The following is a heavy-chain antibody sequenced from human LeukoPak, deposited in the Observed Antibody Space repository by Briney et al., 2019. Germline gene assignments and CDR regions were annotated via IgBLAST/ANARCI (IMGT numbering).Heavy chain of an antibody. V-gene: IGHV3-48*04. CDR1: GFTFSSFS. Sequence: GGSLRLSCAASGFTFSSFSMSWVRQAPGKGLEWVSYISSSGSTIYYADSVKGRFTISRDNAKSSLYLQMNSLRAEDTAVYYCAELGITMIGGVWGKGTTVTISS. D-gene: IGHD3-10*02. CDR2: ISSSGSTI. J-gene: IGHJ6*04. CDR3: AELGITMIGGV.